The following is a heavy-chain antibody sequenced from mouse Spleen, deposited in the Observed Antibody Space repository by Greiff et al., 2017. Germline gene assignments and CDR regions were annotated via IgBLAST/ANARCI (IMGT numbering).Heavy chain of an antibody. CDR2: ISNLAYSI. Sequence: EVQLVESGGGLVKPGGSLKLSCAASGFTFSDYGMAWVRQAPGKGPEWVAFISNLAYSIYYADTVTGRFTISRENAKNTLYLEMSRLRSEDTAMYYCARRGAWDYFDYWGQGTTLTVSS. J-gene: IGHJ2*01. CDR3: ARRGAWDYFDY. D-gene: IGHD4-1*01. V-gene: IGHV5-15*01. CDR1: GFTFSDYG.